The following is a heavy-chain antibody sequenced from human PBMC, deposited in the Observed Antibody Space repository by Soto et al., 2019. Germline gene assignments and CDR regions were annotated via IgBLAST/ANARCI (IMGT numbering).Heavy chain of an antibody. CDR2: MFQSGST. CDR3: ARESRSSRYDSSGYSQYWYFDL. Sequence: QLHLQESGSGLVKTSQTLSLICQVSGGSITSGGSSWSWIRQPPGKGLEWIGYMFQSGSTYYNPSLKSRVDISVDRSKNQFSLQLRSVTAADTAVYYCARESRSSRYDSSGYSQYWYFDLWGRGTLVTVSS. V-gene: IGHV4-30-2*01. CDR1: GGSITSGGSS. D-gene: IGHD3-22*01. J-gene: IGHJ2*01.